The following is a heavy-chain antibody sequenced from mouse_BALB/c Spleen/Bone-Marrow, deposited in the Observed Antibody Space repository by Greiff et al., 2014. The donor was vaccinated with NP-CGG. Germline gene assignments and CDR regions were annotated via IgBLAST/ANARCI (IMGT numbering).Heavy chain of an antibody. CDR1: GYAFSSSW. CDR2: IYPGDGNT. J-gene: IGHJ3*01. D-gene: IGHD2-4*01. CDR3: ALYDYDGLSWFAY. Sequence: QVQLQQPGPELVKPGASVKISYKASGYAFSSSWMNWVKQRPGQGLEWIGRIYPGDGNTNYNGKFKGKATLTADKSSTTAYMQLSSLTSVDSAVYFCALYDYDGLSWFAYWGQGTLVTVSA. V-gene: IGHV1-82*01.